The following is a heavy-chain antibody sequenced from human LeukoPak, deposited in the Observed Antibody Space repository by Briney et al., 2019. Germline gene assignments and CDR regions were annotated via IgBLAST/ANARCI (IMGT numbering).Heavy chain of an antibody. CDR1: GGTFSSYA. CDR2: IIPIFGTA. Sequence: ASVKVSCKASGGTFSSYAISWVRQAPGQGLEWMGGIIPIFGTANYAQKFQGRVTITADESTSTAYMELSSLRSEDTAVYYCAREARGYSYGLGNYGFDYWGQGTLVTVSS. CDR3: AREARGYSYGLGNYGFDY. D-gene: IGHD5-18*01. V-gene: IGHV1-69*01. J-gene: IGHJ4*02.